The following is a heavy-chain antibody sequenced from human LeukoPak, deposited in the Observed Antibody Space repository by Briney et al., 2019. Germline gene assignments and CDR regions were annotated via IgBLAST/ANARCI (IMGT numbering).Heavy chain of an antibody. CDR1: GGSISSSSYY. V-gene: IGHV4-39*07. D-gene: IGHD3-10*01. J-gene: IGHJ6*03. Sequence: SETLSLTCTVSGGSISSSSYYWGWIRQPPGKGLEWIGSIYYSGSTYYNPSLKSRVTISVDTSKNQFSLKLSSVTAADTAVYYCARVGGSGISGYYYMDVWGKGTTVTVSS. CDR3: ARVGGSGISGYYYMDV. CDR2: IYYSGST.